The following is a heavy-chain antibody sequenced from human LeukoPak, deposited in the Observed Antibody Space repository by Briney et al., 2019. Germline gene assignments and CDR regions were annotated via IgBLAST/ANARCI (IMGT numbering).Heavy chain of an antibody. J-gene: IGHJ4*02. Sequence: GGSLTLSCAVSGFTFDDYGMSWVRQAQGKGREWVSGFNWNGGSTGYADSVKGRFTIARDNAKNSLYLQMNSLRAEDTALYYCARAPYYDILTGYYNYWGQGTLVTVSS. CDR3: ARAPYYDILTGYYNY. CDR2: FNWNGGST. D-gene: IGHD3-9*01. V-gene: IGHV3-20*04. CDR1: GFTFDDYG.